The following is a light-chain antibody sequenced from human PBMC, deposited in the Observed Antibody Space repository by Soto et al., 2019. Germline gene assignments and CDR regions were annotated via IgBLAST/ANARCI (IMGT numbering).Light chain of an antibody. J-gene: IGLJ2*01. Sequence: QSVLTQPPSASGTPGQRVTISCSGSSSNIGSNTVNWYQQLPGTAPKLLIYSNNQRPSGIPDRFSGSKSGTSASLAISGLQSEEEADYYCAAWDDSFVVFGGGTKLTVL. V-gene: IGLV1-44*01. CDR1: SSNIGSNT. CDR3: AAWDDSFVV. CDR2: SNN.